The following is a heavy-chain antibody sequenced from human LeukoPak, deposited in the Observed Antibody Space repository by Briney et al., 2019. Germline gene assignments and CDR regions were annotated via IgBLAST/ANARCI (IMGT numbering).Heavy chain of an antibody. J-gene: IGHJ4*02. D-gene: IGHD3-10*01. CDR3: ARGNRYGDNGSIHY. CDR2: IIPIFGTA. Sequence: GASVKVSCKASGGTFSSYAISWVRQAPVLGLEWMGGIIPIFGTANYAQKFQGRVTITADESTSTAYMELSSLRSEDTAVYYCARGNRYGDNGSIHYWGQGTLVTVSS. CDR1: GGTFSSYA. V-gene: IGHV1-69*13.